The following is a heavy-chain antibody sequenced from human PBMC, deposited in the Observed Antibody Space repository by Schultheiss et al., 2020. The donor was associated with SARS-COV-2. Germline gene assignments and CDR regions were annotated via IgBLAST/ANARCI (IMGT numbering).Heavy chain of an antibody. J-gene: IGHJ2*01. CDR3: ARGLCRSTSCYDWYFDL. Sequence: GGSLRLSCAASGFTFSSYAMSWVRQAPGKGLEWVAVISYDGSNKYYADSVKGRFTISRDNAKNSLYLQMNSLRDEDTAVYYCARGLCRSTSCYDWYFDLWGRGTLVTVSS. CDR2: ISYDGSNK. CDR1: GFTFSSYA. D-gene: IGHD2-2*01. V-gene: IGHV3-30-3*01.